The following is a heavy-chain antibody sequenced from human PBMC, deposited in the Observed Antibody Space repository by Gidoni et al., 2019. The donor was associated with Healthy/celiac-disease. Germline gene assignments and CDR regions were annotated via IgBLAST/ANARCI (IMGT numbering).Heavy chain of an antibody. V-gene: IGHV4-39*01. CDR3: ARRGYSGYDPLDY. Sequence: QLQLQESGPGLVKPSETLSLTCTVSGGSISSSSYYWGWIRQPPGKGLEWIGSIYYSGSTYYNPSLKSRVTISVDTSKNQFSLKLGSVTAADTAVYYCARRGYSGYDPLDYWGQGTLVTVSS. CDR1: GGSISSSSYY. D-gene: IGHD5-12*01. J-gene: IGHJ4*02. CDR2: IYYSGST.